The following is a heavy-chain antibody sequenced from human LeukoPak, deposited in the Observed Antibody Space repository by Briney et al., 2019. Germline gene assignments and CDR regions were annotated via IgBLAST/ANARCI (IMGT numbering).Heavy chain of an antibody. CDR2: ISSSSSYI. D-gene: IGHD3-22*01. V-gene: IGHV3-21*01. CDR1: GFTSSSYS. CDR3: ARDQDSSGYFDAFDI. J-gene: IGHJ3*02. Sequence: GGSLRLSCAASGFTSSSYSMNWVRQAPGKGLEWVSSISSSSSYIYYADSVKGRFTISRDNAKNSLYLQMNSLRAEDTAVYYCARDQDSSGYFDAFDIWGQGTMVTVSS.